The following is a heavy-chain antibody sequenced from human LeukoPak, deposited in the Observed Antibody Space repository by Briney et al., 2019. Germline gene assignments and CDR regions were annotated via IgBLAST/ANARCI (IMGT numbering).Heavy chain of an antibody. J-gene: IGHJ6*03. Sequence: PGRSLRLSCAASGFTFDDYAMHWVRQAPGKGLEWVSGISWNSGSIGYADSVKGRFTISRDNAKNSLYLHMNSLRAEDTAVYYCARDGVERWEDSYYYMDVWGRGTTVTVSS. V-gene: IGHV3-9*01. CDR1: GFTFDDYA. CDR3: ARDGVERWEDSYYYMDV. CDR2: ISWNSGSI. D-gene: IGHD5-24*01.